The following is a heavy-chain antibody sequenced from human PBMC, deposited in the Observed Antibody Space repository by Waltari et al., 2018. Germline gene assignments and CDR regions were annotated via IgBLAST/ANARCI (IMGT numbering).Heavy chain of an antibody. Sequence: QVQLQESGPGLVKPSGTLSLTCAVSGGSINSSNWWSWVRPPPGKGLEWIGEIYHSGSTNYNPSLKSRVTISVDKSKNQFSLKMNSVTAADTAVYYCARTRGYSYGIYYYYYYGMDVWGHGTTVTVSS. CDR2: IYHSGST. CDR1: GGSINSSNW. V-gene: IGHV4-4*02. CDR3: ARTRGYSYGIYYYYYYGMDV. J-gene: IGHJ6*02. D-gene: IGHD5-18*01.